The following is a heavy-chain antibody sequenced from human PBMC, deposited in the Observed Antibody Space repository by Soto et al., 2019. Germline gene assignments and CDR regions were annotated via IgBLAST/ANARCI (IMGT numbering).Heavy chain of an antibody. D-gene: IGHD2-15*01. CDR1: GGSLSTNP. J-gene: IGHJ4*02. Sequence: QVQLVQSGPEVKKPGSSVKISCKASGGSLSTNPISWGRQAPGQGLEWMGGTGSGTGPGNHAQKFQGRLTVTADKSSRTVYMELTNLSSKDTAVYYCARRHSGGFFRFFDSWGQGTLVTVSS. V-gene: IGHV1-69*06. CDR2: TGSGTGPG. CDR3: ARRHSGGFFRFFDS.